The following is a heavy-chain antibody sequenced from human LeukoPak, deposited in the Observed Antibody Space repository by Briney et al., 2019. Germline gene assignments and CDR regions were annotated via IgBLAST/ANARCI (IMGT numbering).Heavy chain of an antibody. J-gene: IGHJ2*01. V-gene: IGHV1-3*01. CDR2: INAGNGNT. Sequence: ASVKVSCKASGYTFTSYAMHWVRQAPGQRLEWMGWINAGNGNTKYSQKFQGRVTITRDTSASTAYMELSSLRSEDTAVYYCARISRLGYWYFDLWGRGTLVTVSS. CDR1: GYTFTSYA. CDR3: ARISRLGYWYFDL. D-gene: IGHD3-9*01.